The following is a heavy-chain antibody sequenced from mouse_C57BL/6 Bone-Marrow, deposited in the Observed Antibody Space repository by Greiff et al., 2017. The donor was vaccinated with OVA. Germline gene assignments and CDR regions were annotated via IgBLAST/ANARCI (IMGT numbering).Heavy chain of an antibody. CDR2: INPGSGGT. Sequence: QVQLQQSGAELVRPGTSVKVSCKASGYAFTNYLIEWVKQRPGQGLEWIGVINPGSGGTNYNEKFKGKATLTADKSSSTAYMQLSSLTSEDSAVYYCARSEVYYDGAMDYWGQGTSVTVSS. CDR1: GYAFTNYL. D-gene: IGHD1-1*01. J-gene: IGHJ4*01. CDR3: ARSEVYYDGAMDY. V-gene: IGHV1-54*01.